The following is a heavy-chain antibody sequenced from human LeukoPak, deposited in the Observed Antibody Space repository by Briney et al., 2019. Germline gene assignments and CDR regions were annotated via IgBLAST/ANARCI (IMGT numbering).Heavy chain of an antibody. Sequence: PSETLSLTCTVFGGSISSSSHYWGWIRQPPGKGLEWIGSNSGSTYYNPSLKSRVTISVDTSKNQFSLKLSSVTAADTAEYYCASKYYDTSGYYTDYWGQGTLVTVSS. V-gene: IGHV4-39*01. CDR3: ASKYYDTSGYYTDY. J-gene: IGHJ4*02. CDR2: NSGST. D-gene: IGHD3-22*01. CDR1: GGSISSSSHY.